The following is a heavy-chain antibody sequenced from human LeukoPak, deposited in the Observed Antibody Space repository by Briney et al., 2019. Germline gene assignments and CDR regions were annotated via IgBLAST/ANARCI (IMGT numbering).Heavy chain of an antibody. Sequence: GGSLRLSCAASGFTFSKHWMSWVRQAPGKGLEWVAFIPYDGSDKFYADSVKGRFTISRDNSKNTLYLQMNSLRAEDTAVYYCAAMTSVTTGDYWGQGTLVTVSS. D-gene: IGHD4-11*01. CDR2: IPYDGSDK. V-gene: IGHV3-30*02. CDR1: GFTFSKHW. J-gene: IGHJ4*02. CDR3: AAMTSVTTGDY.